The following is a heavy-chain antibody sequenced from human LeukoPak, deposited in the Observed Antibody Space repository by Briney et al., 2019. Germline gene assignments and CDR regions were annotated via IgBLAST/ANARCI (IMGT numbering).Heavy chain of an antibody. D-gene: IGHD3-22*01. CDR2: ISGSGATL. CDR3: ARALYGSSGYYDY. Sequence: GGSLRLSCAASGISFASYWVTWVRQAPGRPLEWVSYISGSGATLHHADSVKGRFTISRDNAKNSLSLQMNSLRAEDTALYYCARALYGSSGYYDYWGQGILVTVSS. J-gene: IGHJ4*02. V-gene: IGHV3-11*01. CDR1: GISFASYW.